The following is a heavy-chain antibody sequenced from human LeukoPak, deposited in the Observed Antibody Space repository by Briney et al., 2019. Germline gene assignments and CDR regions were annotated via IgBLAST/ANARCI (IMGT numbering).Heavy chain of an antibody. D-gene: IGHD3-3*01. CDR1: GFTFSSYW. V-gene: IGHV3-7*01. Sequence: GGSLRLSCAASGFTFSSYWMSWVRQAPGKGLEWVANIKQDGSEKYYVDSVKGRFIISRDNAKNSLYLQMNSLRAEDTAVYYCARRKASEYYDFWSGYYPPDYGMDVWGQGTTVTVSS. CDR2: IKQDGSEK. J-gene: IGHJ6*02. CDR3: ARRKASEYYDFWSGYYPPDYGMDV.